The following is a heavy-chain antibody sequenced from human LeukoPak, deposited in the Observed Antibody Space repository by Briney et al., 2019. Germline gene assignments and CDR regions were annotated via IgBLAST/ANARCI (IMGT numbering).Heavy chain of an antibody. CDR3: ANDGRLSGSYGDLDY. CDR2: IWYDGSNK. D-gene: IGHD1-26*01. J-gene: IGHJ4*02. Sequence: AGGSLRLSCAASGFTFSSYGMHWVRQAPGKGLEWVAVIWYDGSNKYYADSVEGRFTISRDNSKNTLYLQMNSLRAEDTAVYYCANDGRLSGSYGDLDYWGQGTLVTVSS. V-gene: IGHV3-33*06. CDR1: GFTFSSYG.